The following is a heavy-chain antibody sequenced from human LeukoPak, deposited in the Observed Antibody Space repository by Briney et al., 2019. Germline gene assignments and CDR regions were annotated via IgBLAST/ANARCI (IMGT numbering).Heavy chain of an antibody. J-gene: IGHJ4*02. V-gene: IGHV3-7*01. Sequence: GGSLRLSCAASGFTFDDYGMSWVRQAPGKGLEWVANIKQDGSEKYYVDSVKGRFTISRDNAKNSLYLQMNSLRAEDTAVYYCARDRYYFDYWGQGTLVTVSS. CDR2: IKQDGSEK. CDR3: ARDRYYFDY. CDR1: GFTFDDYG.